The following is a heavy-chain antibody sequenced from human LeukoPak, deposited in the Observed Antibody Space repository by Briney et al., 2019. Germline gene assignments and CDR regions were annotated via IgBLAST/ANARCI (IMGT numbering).Heavy chain of an antibody. D-gene: IGHD5-24*01. J-gene: IGHJ4*02. CDR3: ARGNNTFEMATLALDH. CDR2: ISISGSDT. V-gene: IGHV3-11*01. CDR1: GFAFSDYY. Sequence: GGSLRLSCAASGFAFSDYYMSWIRQAPGKGLDWLSYISISGSDTFYADSVSGRFTISRDNAKNSLFLQMNSLRVEDTAVYYCARGNNTFEMATLALDHWGQGALVTVSS.